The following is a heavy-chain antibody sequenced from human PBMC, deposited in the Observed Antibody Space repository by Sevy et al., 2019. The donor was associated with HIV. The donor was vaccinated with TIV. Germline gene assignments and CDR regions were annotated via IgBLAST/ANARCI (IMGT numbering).Heavy chain of an antibody. CDR3: AAGTGSSDFDY. CDR1: GFTFREAW. CDR2: IKSKTDAATR. V-gene: IGHV3-15*01. D-gene: IGHD1-26*01. J-gene: IGHJ4*02. Sequence: GGSLRLSCAASGFTFREAWMRWVRQAPGKGLEWVGRIKSKTDAATRDFAAPVRGRFSISRDDSANTVYLVMNNLKPEDTGVYYCAAGTGSSDFDYWGQGTLVTVSS.